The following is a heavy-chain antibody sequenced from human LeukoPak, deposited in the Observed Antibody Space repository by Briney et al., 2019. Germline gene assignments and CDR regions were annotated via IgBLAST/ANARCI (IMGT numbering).Heavy chain of an antibody. Sequence: PGGSLRLSCAASGFTFSDYYMSWIRQAPGKGLEWVSYISTGGSTIYYVDSVRGRFTVSRDNAKNSLYLQMNSLRAEDTAVYYCAAHRYSGIYPYYFDYWGQGALVTVSS. CDR3: AAHRYSGIYPYYFDY. CDR2: ISTGGSTI. CDR1: GFTFSDYY. D-gene: IGHD1-26*01. V-gene: IGHV3-11*01. J-gene: IGHJ4*02.